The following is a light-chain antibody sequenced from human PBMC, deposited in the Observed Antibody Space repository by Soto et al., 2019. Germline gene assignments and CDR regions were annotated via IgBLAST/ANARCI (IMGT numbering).Light chain of an antibody. CDR2: GNS. CDR1: SSNIGAGYD. CDR3: QSYDSSLSAVV. Sequence: QSVLTQPPSVSGAPGQRVTLSCTGSSSNIGAGYDVHWYQQLPGTAPKLLIYGNSNRPSWVPARFSGSKSGTAASLAITGLQAEDEADYYCQSYDSSLSAVVFGGGTKLTVL. V-gene: IGLV1-40*01. J-gene: IGLJ2*01.